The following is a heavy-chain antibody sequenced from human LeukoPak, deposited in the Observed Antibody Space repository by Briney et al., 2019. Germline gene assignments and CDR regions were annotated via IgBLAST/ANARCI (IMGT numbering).Heavy chain of an antibody. CDR2: ISGSGSST. CDR3: AKSPRGGDNPYYYYYYMDV. J-gene: IGHJ6*03. Sequence: GGSLRLSCAASGFTFSSNGMNWVRQAPGKGLEWVSSISGSGSSTYYADSVKGRFTISRDNSKNTLYLQMNRLRAEDTAVYYCAKSPRGGDNPYYYYYYMDVWGKGTTVTISS. D-gene: IGHD2-21*02. V-gene: IGHV3-23*01. CDR1: GFTFSSNG.